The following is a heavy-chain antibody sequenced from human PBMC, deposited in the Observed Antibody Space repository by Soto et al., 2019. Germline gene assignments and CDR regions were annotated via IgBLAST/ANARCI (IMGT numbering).Heavy chain of an antibody. D-gene: IGHD2-2*01. CDR1: GGSISSYY. Sequence: SETLSLTCTVSGGSISSYYWSWIRQPPGKGLEWIGYIYYSGSTNYNPSLKSRVTISVDTSKKQFSLKLSSVTAADTAVYYCARLGDCSSTSCYEFDPWGQGTLVTVSS. CDR2: IYYSGST. V-gene: IGHV4-59*08. CDR3: ARLGDCSSTSCYEFDP. J-gene: IGHJ5*02.